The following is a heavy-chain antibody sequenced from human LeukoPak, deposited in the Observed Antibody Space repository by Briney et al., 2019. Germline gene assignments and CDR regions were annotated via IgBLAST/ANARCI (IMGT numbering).Heavy chain of an antibody. CDR3: ARKFPGYCSGGSCSLDY. CDR2: INTNTGNP. V-gene: IGHV7-4-1*02. CDR1: GYTFTSYA. Sequence: ASVKVSCKASGYTFTSYAMNWVRQAPGQGLEWMGWINTNTGNPTYAQGFTGRFVFSLDTSVSTAYLQISSLKAEDTAVYYCARKFPGYCSGGSCSLDYWGQGTLVTVSS. D-gene: IGHD2-15*01. J-gene: IGHJ4*02.